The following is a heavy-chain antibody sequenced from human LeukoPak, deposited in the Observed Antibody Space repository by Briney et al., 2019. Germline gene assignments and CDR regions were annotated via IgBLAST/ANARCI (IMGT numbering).Heavy chain of an antibody. Sequence: SETLSLTCTVSGYSISSGYYWGWIRQPPGKGLEWIGSIYHSGSTYYNPSLKSRVTISVDTSKNQFSLKLSSVTAADTAVYYCARETRGFDYWGQGTLVTVSS. CDR1: GYSISSGYY. CDR3: ARETRGFDY. J-gene: IGHJ4*02. D-gene: IGHD3-10*01. V-gene: IGHV4-38-2*02. CDR2: IYHSGST.